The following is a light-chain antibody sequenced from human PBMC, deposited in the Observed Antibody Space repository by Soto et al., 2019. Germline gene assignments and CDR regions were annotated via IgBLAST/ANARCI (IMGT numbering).Light chain of an antibody. CDR3: TSYTSTSTYV. J-gene: IGLJ1*01. CDR1: SSDVGVYNH. Sequence: QSALTQPASVSESPGQSISISCAGASSDVGVYNHVSWYQQHADKAPKLLIHEVSNRPSGVSNRFSGSKSGNTASLTISGLQAEDEADYYCTSYTSTSTYVFRTGTKVTVX. CDR2: EVS. V-gene: IGLV2-14*01.